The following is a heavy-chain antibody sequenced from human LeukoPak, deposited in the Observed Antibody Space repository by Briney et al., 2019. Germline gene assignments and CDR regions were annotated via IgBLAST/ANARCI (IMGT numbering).Heavy chain of an antibody. CDR3: AQTNNYYGSGTYDY. J-gene: IGHJ4*02. D-gene: IGHD3-10*01. Sequence: AETLSLTCAVYGGSLSAYYWTWIRQPPGKGLEWIGEINHSGSTNYNPSLKSRVTISGDTSKNQFSLKLSSVTAADTAVYYCAQTNNYYGSGTYDYWGQGTLVTVSS. V-gene: IGHV4-34*01. CDR1: GGSLSAYY. CDR2: INHSGST.